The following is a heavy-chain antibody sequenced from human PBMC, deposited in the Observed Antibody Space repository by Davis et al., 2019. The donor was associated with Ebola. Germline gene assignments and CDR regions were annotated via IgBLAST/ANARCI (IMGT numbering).Heavy chain of an antibody. CDR2: IYSDGST. J-gene: IGHJ6*02. CDR3: ARGKPRNV. D-gene: IGHD1-14*01. CDR1: GFTFSSYS. Sequence: GESLKISCAASGFTFSSYSMNWVRQAPGKGLEWVSVIYSDGSTYYADSVKGRFTISRDTSKNTLYLQMNSLRAEDTAVYYCARGKPRNVWGQGTTVTASS. V-gene: IGHV3-53*01.